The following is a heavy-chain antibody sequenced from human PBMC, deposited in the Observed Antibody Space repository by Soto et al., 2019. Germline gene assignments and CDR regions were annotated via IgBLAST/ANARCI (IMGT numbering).Heavy chain of an antibody. CDR3: VKDESINWYSGHFRH. CDR1: GFTFDDYA. D-gene: IGHD6-13*01. Sequence: RRLSCAASGFTFDDYAMHWVRQVPGKGLEWVSGINWNSGSIGYGDSVKGRFAISRDNAKNSLHLQMNSLSAEDTAFYYCVKDESINWYSGHFRHWGQGTLVTVSS. CDR2: INWNSGSI. J-gene: IGHJ1*01. V-gene: IGHV3-9*01.